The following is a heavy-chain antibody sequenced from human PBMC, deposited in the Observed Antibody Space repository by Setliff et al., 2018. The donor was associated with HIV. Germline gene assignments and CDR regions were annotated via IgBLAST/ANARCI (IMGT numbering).Heavy chain of an antibody. CDR2: ISSYNDNT. V-gene: IGHV1-18*01. CDR1: GYSFTNYG. J-gene: IGHJ3*02. D-gene: IGHD2-15*01. Sequence: ASVKVSCKASGYSFTNYGISWVRQAPGQGPEWMGWISSYNDNTNYALNLQGRVTMTTDTSTSTAYMELRSLRSDGTAVYYCARDDVGYCSGGSCYHLFDTFDIWGQGTVVTVSS. CDR3: ARDDVGYCSGGSCYHLFDTFDI.